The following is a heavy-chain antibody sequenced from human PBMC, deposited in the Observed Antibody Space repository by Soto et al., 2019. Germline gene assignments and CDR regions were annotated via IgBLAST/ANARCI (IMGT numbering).Heavy chain of an antibody. Sequence: SETLSLTCTVSGGSISSSSYFWGWIRQPPGKGLEWIGNIYTSGSSYSNPSLRSRVTISVDRSKNQFSLKLSSVTAADTAVYYCARDWCSGGSCYPNWSDPWGQGTLVTVSS. D-gene: IGHD2-15*01. J-gene: IGHJ5*02. CDR1: GGSISSSSYF. V-gene: IGHV4-39*07. CDR2: IYTSGSS. CDR3: ARDWCSGGSCYPNWSDP.